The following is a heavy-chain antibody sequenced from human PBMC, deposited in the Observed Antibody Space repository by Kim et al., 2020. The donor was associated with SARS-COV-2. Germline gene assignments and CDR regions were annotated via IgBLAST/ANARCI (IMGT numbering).Heavy chain of an antibody. CDR2: IYYIGST. Sequence: SETLSLTCTVSGGSITSDGYFWSWIRQHPGKGLEWIGYIYYIGSTYYNPSLRSRVTILVDTSKTQFSLKLSSVTAADTAVYYCARVSGSGSSTRLDYWGQGTLVTVSS. J-gene: IGHJ4*02. CDR3: ARVSGSGSSTRLDY. V-gene: IGHV4-31*03. D-gene: IGHD3-10*01. CDR1: GGSITSDGYF.